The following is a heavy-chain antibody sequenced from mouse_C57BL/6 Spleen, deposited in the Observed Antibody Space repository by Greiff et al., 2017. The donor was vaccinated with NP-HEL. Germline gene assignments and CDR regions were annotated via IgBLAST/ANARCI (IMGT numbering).Heavy chain of an antibody. CDR2: IYPGDGDT. V-gene: IGHV1-80*01. J-gene: IGHJ2*01. CDR3: ARPVATGGFDY. D-gene: IGHD1-1*01. CDR1: GYAFSSYW. Sequence: QVQLQQSGAELVKPGASVKISCKASGYAFSSYWMNWVKQRPGKGLEWIGQIYPGDGDTNYNGKFKGKATLTADKSSSTAYMQLSSLTSEDSAVYFCARPVATGGFDYWGQGTTLTVSS.